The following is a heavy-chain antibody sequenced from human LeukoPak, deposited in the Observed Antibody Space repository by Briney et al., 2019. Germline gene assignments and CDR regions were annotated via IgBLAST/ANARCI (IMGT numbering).Heavy chain of an antibody. Sequence: GGSLRLSCAASGFTFSNYAMSWVRQAPGKGLEWVSGISGSGVNTYYADSVKGRRTISRDNSKNTLYLQMNSLRAEDTAVYYCASSRLGEAGSGSYPLGNWGQGTLVTVSS. V-gene: IGHV3-23*01. CDR1: GFTFSNYA. J-gene: IGHJ4*02. CDR2: ISGSGVNT. D-gene: IGHD3-10*01. CDR3: ASSRLGEAGSGSYPLGN.